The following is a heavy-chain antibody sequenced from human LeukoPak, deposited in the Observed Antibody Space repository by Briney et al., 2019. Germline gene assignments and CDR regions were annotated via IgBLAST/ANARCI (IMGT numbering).Heavy chain of an antibody. CDR3: AKGGVVVTAIVDY. CDR1: GFTFSSYW. J-gene: IGHJ4*02. D-gene: IGHD2-21*02. Sequence: GGSLRLSCAVSGFTFSSYWMHWVRQAPGKGLEWVSGISWNSGSIGYADSVKGRFTISRDNAKNSLYLQMNSLRAEDTALYYCAKGGVVVTAIVDYWGQGTLVTVSS. V-gene: IGHV3-9*01. CDR2: ISWNSGSI.